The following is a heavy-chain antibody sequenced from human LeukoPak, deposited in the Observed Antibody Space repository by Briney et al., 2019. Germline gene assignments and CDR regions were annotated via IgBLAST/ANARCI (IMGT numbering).Heavy chain of an antibody. Sequence: SETLSLTCTVSGGSITNYYWSWIRQPPGKGLESIGSVYYSGHTNYNPSLKSRVTISVDTSKNQFSLKLSSVTAADTAVYYCARWNEGLDCWGQGTLVTVSS. CDR2: VYYSGHT. J-gene: IGHJ4*02. CDR1: GGSITNYY. D-gene: IGHD1-1*01. V-gene: IGHV4-59*01. CDR3: ARWNEGLDC.